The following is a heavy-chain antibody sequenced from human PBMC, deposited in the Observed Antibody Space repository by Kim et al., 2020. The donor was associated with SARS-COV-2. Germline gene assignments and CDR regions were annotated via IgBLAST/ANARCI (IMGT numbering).Heavy chain of an antibody. Sequence: SETLSLTCAVYGGSFSGYYWSWIRQPPGKGLEWIGEINHSGSTNYNPSLKSRVTISVDTSKNQFSLKLSSVTAADTAVYYCARERRGSNNWFDPWGQGTLVTVSS. J-gene: IGHJ5*02. CDR3: ARERRGSNNWFDP. D-gene: IGHD1-26*01. CDR1: GGSFSGYY. CDR2: INHSGST. V-gene: IGHV4-34*01.